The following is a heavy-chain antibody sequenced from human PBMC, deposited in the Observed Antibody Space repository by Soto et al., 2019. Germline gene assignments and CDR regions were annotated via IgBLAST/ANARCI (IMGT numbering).Heavy chain of an antibody. V-gene: IGHV4-31*03. CDR2: IYYSGST. Sequence: QVQLQESGPGLVKPSQTLSLTCTVSGGSISSGGYYWSWIRQQPGKGLEWIGYIYYSGSTYYNPSLKSRVIISVDTSKNQFSLKLSSVTAADTAMYYCARICISMSCPFSYAFDIWGQGTMVTVSS. D-gene: IGHD2-2*01. J-gene: IGHJ3*02. CDR1: GGSISSGGYY. CDR3: ARICISMSCPFSYAFDI.